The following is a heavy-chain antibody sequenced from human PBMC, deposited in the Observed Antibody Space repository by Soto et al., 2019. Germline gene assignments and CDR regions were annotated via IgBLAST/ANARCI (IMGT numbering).Heavy chain of an antibody. CDR2: IGGDGDDT. CDR1: RFTFSIYA. Sequence: GGSLRLSCAASRFTFSIYAMSWVRQAPGKGLEWVSGIGGDGDDTNYADSVKGRFIISRDNSKSTLSLQMNGLRVEDTAVYYCAKDMLKNKPVRDPIHIWGQ. D-gene: IGHD2-2*02. CDR3: AKDMLKNKPVRDPIHI. J-gene: IGHJ3*02. V-gene: IGHV3-23*01.